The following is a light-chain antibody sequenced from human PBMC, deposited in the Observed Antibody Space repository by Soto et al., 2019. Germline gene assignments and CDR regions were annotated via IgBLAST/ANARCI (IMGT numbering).Light chain of an antibody. V-gene: IGKV3-20*01. Sequence: GEIAPLSSKASQRVSSGYLAWYQQKPGQAPRLLIYGASNRATDIPDRFSGSGSGTDFTLTISRLEPEDFAVYYCQEYGSSPWTFGQGTKVDVK. CDR2: GAS. J-gene: IGKJ1*01. CDR1: QRVSSGY. CDR3: QEYGSSPWT.